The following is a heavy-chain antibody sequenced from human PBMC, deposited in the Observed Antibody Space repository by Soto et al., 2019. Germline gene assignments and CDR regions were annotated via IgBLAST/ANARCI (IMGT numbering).Heavy chain of an antibody. D-gene: IGHD3-22*01. CDR2: INSSGGST. Sequence: GGSLRLSCAASGFTFSSYAMSWVRQAPGKGLEWVSTINSSGGSTYYADSVKGRFTISRDNSKNALYLQMNSLRAEDTAIYYCAKEYYYDSSGYSPFVYWGQGTLVTVSS. V-gene: IGHV3-23*01. CDR1: GFTFSSYA. J-gene: IGHJ4*02. CDR3: AKEYYYDSSGYSPFVY.